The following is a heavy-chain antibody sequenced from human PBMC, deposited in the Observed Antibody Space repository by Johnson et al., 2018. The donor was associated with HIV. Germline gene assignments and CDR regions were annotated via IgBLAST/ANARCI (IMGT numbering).Heavy chain of an antibody. CDR1: GFTFSSYA. Sequence: QMLLVESGGGVVQPGRSLRLSCAASGFTFSSYAMHWVRQAPGKGLEWVAVISYDGSNKYYADSVKGRFTISRDNSKNTLYLQMNSLRAEDTALYYCGKDLRLSSGQWLVQGGAFDIWGQGTMVTVSS. CDR2: ISYDGSNK. CDR3: GKDLRLSSGQWLVQGGAFDI. V-gene: IGHV3-30*04. D-gene: IGHD6-19*01. J-gene: IGHJ3*02.